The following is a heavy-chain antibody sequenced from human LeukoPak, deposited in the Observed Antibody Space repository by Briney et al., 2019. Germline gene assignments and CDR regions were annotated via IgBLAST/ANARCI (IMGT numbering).Heavy chain of an antibody. CDR1: GFTFSTYA. V-gene: IGHV3-23*01. CDR3: AKDGLWLGESQYYFDY. CDR2: ISGSGGST. Sequence: GGSLRLSCAASGFTFSTYAMSWVRQAPGKGQEWVSTISGSGGSTYYADSVKGRFTISRDNSMNTLYLHLHSLRAEDTAVYYCAKDGLWLGESQYYFDYWGQGTLVTVSS. J-gene: IGHJ4*02. D-gene: IGHD3-10*01.